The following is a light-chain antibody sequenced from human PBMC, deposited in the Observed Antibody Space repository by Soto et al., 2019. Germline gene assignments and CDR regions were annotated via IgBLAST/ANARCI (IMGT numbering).Light chain of an antibody. CDR2: GAS. Sequence: EIGLTQSPATLSLSPGERATLSCRASQSISSYLAWYQQKPGQTPRLLIYGASTRATGIPARFSGSGFETEFTLTISSLQSEDFAIYYCQQYNTWPLTFGGGTKVDI. CDR1: QSISSY. V-gene: IGKV3-15*01. CDR3: QQYNTWPLT. J-gene: IGKJ4*01.